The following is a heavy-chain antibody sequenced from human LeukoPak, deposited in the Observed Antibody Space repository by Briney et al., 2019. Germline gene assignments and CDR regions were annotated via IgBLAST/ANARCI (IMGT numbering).Heavy chain of an antibody. Sequence: PGGSLRLSCAASGFTFDDYAMHWVRQAPGKGLEWVSLISWNGGNTYYADSVKGRFTISRDNSKNSLYLQMNSLRPEDTALYYCAKDGVVAALGDNWFDPWGQGTLVTVSS. CDR2: ISWNGGNT. CDR1: GFTFDDYA. CDR3: AKDGVVAALGDNWFDP. J-gene: IGHJ5*02. V-gene: IGHV3-43D*03. D-gene: IGHD2-15*01.